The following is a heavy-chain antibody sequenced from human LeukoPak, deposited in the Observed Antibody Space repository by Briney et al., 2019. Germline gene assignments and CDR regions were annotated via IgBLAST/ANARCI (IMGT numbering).Heavy chain of an antibody. Sequence: GGSLRLSCVASGFSLSGYWMYWVRQAPGKGLMYISRNNGDGSTTNYADVVKGRFTMSRDNVKNTLYLQMNSLRVEDTAIYYCARDDDTNSRYSRFHYWGQGTLVTVAS. D-gene: IGHD3-22*01. CDR3: ARDDDTNSRYSRFHY. CDR1: GFSLSGYW. J-gene: IGHJ4*02. CDR2: NNGDGSTT. V-gene: IGHV3-74*01.